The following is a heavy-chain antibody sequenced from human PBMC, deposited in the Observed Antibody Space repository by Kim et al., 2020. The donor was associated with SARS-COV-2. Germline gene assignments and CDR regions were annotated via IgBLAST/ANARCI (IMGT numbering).Heavy chain of an antibody. CDR2: INHSGST. V-gene: IGHV4-34*01. Sequence: SETLSLTCAVYGGSFSGYYWSWIRQPPGKGLEWIGEINHSGSTNYNPSLKSRVTISVDTSKNQFSLKLGSVTAADTAVYYCARGRGGTTVITLGLGYYYYYGMDVWGQGTTVTVSS. CDR3: ARGRGGTTVITLGLGYYYYYGMDV. J-gene: IGHJ6*02. CDR1: GGSFSGYY. D-gene: IGHD4-17*01.